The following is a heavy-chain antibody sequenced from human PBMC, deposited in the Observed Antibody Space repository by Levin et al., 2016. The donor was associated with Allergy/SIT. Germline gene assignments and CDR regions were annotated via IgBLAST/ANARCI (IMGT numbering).Heavy chain of an antibody. CDR1: GGSISSSSYY. D-gene: IGHD3-3*01. Sequence: GSLRLSCTVSGGSISSSSYYWGWIRQPPGKGLEWIGSIYYSGSTYYNPSLKSRVTISVDTSKNQFSLKLSSVTAADTAVYYCARGSDYDFWSGYYTGVPFDYWGQGTLVTVSS. CDR2: IYYSGST. V-gene: IGHV4-39*01. J-gene: IGHJ4*02. CDR3: ARGSDYDFWSGYYTGVPFDY.